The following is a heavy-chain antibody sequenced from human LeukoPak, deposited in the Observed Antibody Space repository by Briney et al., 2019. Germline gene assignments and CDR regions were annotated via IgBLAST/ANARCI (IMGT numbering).Heavy chain of an antibody. J-gene: IGHJ4*02. Sequence: GGSLRLSCAASGFTFSSYWMNWVRQDPGKGLECVANIKYDGSEKYYVDSVKGRFTISRDNAKNSLYLQMNSLRVEDTAVYYCARGTTVDYWGRGTLVTVSS. CDR3: ARGTTVDY. V-gene: IGHV3-7*01. CDR1: GFTFSSYW. D-gene: IGHD1-1*01. CDR2: IKYDGSEK.